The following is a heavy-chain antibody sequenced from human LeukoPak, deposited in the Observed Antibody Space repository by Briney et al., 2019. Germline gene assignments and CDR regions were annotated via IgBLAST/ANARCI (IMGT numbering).Heavy chain of an antibody. Sequence: PVASVKVSCKASGYTFTSYGISWVRQAPGQGLEWMGWISAYNGNTNYAQKLQGRVTMTTDTSTSTAYMELRSLRSEDTAVYYCARGDYGDLGTNAFDIWGQGTMVTVSS. J-gene: IGHJ3*02. CDR3: ARGDYGDLGTNAFDI. CDR2: ISAYNGNT. D-gene: IGHD4-17*01. CDR1: GYTFTSYG. V-gene: IGHV1-18*01.